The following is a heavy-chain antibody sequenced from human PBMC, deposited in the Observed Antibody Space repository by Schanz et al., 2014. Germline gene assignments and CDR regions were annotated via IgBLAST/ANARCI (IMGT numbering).Heavy chain of an antibody. J-gene: IGHJ6*02. CDR2: INPSGGST. CDR1: GYTFTSYY. D-gene: IGHD3-9*01. CDR3: AKVDRTRYYAMDV. Sequence: QVQLVQSGAEVMKPGASVKVSCKASGYTFTSYYMHWVRQAPGQGLEWMGIINPSGGSTNYAQKFQGRVTMTADKSTSTVYMEVSGLRSEDTAVYYCAKVDRTRYYAMDVWGQGTTVTVSS. V-gene: IGHV1-46*01.